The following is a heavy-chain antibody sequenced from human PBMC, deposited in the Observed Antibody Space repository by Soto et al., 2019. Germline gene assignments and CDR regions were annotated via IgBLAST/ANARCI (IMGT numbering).Heavy chain of an antibody. J-gene: IGHJ6*02. CDR2: INPNSGGT. CDR1: GYTFTGYY. D-gene: IGHD3-22*01. Sequence: ASLKVSCKASGYTFTGYYMHWVREAPGQGLEWMGWINPNSGGTNYAQKFQGWVTMTRDTSISTAYMELSRLRSDDTAVYYCARGGYYDSSGRLSRGYYYGMDVWGQGTTVTVYS. V-gene: IGHV1-2*04. CDR3: ARGGYYDSSGRLSRGYYYGMDV.